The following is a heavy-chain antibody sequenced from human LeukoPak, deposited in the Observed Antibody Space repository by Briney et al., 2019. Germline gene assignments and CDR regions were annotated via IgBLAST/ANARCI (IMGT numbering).Heavy chain of an antibody. CDR1: GGSISSSIYY. J-gene: IGHJ4*02. Sequence: SETLSLTCTVSGGSISSSIYYWGWIRQPPGQGLEWIGSIHYSGSTYYNPSLRSRVTVSVDTSKNQFSLRVNSVTAADTAVYYCLRFGSASYYNTFDNWGQGTLVTVSS. CDR3: LRFGSASYYNTFDN. D-gene: IGHD3-10*01. V-gene: IGHV4-39*01. CDR2: IHYSGST.